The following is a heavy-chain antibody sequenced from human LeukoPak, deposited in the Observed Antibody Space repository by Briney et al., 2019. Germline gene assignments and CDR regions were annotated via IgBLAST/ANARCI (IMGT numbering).Heavy chain of an antibody. CDR1: GFTFDDYG. J-gene: IGHJ4*02. V-gene: IGHV3-20*04. D-gene: IGHD1-1*01. CDR2: VNWNGGST. CDR3: VRALGVQFIAHAFDY. Sequence: GGSLRLSCAASGFTFDDYGMSGVRQAPGKGLEWMSGVNWNGGSTGYADTVKGRFTISRDNAKNSLYLQMNSLRAEDTALYYCVRALGVQFIAHAFDYWGQGTLVTVSS.